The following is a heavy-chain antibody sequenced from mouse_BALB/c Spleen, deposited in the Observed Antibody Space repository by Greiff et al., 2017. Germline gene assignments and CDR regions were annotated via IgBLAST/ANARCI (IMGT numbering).Heavy chain of an antibody. Sequence: EVQVVESGGGLVKPGGSLKLSCAASGFAFSSYDMSWVRQTPEKRLGWVAYISSGGGSTYYPDTVKGRFTISRDNAKNTLYLQMSSLKSEDTAMYYCARKGTYWYFDVWGAGTTVTVSS. V-gene: IGHV5-12-1*01. J-gene: IGHJ1*01. CDR2: ISSGGGST. CDR1: GFAFSSYD. CDR3: ARKGTYWYFDV.